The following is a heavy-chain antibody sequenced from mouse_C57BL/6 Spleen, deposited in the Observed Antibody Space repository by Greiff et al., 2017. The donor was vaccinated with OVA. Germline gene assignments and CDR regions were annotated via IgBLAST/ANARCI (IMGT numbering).Heavy chain of an antibody. CDR1: GFNIKDDY. CDR2: IDPENGDT. Sequence: VHVKQSGAELVRPGASVKLSCTASGFNIKDDYMHWVKQRPEQGLEWIGWIDPENGDTEYASKFQGKATITADTSSNTAYLQLSSLTSEDTAVYYCTTSKAGTYWGQGTLVTVSA. J-gene: IGHJ3*01. V-gene: IGHV14-4*01. CDR3: TTSKAGTY.